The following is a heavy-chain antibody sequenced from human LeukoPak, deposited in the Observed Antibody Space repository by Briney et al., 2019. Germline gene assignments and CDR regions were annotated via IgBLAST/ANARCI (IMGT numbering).Heavy chain of an antibody. CDR1: DDSFSSHY. J-gene: IGHJ3*02. V-gene: IGHV4-59*11. Sequence: TETLSLTCAVSDDSFSSHYWTWIRQPPGKGLEWIGYISYIGSTNYNPSLKSRVTISIDTSKNQFSLKLTSVTAADTAVYYCARDLVTVTKGFDIWGQGTMVSVSS. CDR3: ARDLVTVTKGFDI. CDR2: ISYIGST. D-gene: IGHD4-17*01.